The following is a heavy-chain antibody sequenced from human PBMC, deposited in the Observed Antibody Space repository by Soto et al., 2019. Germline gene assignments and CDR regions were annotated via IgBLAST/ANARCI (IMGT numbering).Heavy chain of an antibody. V-gene: IGHV1-69*13. Sequence: SVKVSCKAYGGTFSRYAISWVRQAPGQGLEWMGGITPIFGTANYAQKFQGRVAITADESTRTSYMELRSLRSGDTAVYYCARGWGYDTSDYYYAYWGQGTLVTVSS. CDR3: ARGWGYDTSDYYYAY. CDR1: GGTFSRYA. J-gene: IGHJ4*02. CDR2: ITPIFGTA. D-gene: IGHD3-22*01.